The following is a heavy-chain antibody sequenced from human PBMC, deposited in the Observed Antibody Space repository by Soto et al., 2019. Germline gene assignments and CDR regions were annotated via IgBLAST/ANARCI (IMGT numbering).Heavy chain of an antibody. D-gene: IGHD2-8*01. CDR3: RALSNPHSYYAMDV. J-gene: IGHJ6*02. V-gene: IGHV3-9*01. CDR1: GVTFDDYA. Sequence: SLRLSCAASGVTFDDYAMHWVRQAPGKGLEWVSGIIWKSGSIGYADSVRGRFTISRDNAKNSLSLQMNSLRAEDTALYYCRALSNPHSYYAMDVWGQGTTVTVSS. CDR2: IIWKSGSI.